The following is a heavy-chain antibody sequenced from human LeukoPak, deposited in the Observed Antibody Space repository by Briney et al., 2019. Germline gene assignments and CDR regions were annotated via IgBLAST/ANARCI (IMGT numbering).Heavy chain of an antibody. J-gene: IGHJ5*02. CDR2: IYTSGST. V-gene: IGHV4-4*07. D-gene: IGHD1-26*01. CDR1: GGSISSYY. CDR3: ARHKLVGATNWFDP. Sequence: SQTLSLTCTVSGGSISSYYWSWIRQPAGKGLEWIGRIYTSGSTNYNPSLKSRVTMSVDTSKNQFSLKLSSVTAADTAVYYCARHKLVGATNWFDPWAREPWSPSPQ.